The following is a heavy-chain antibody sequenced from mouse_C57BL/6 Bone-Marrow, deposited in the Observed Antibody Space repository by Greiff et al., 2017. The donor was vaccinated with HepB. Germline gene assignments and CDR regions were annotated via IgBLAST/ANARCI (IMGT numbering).Heavy chain of an antibody. J-gene: IGHJ3*01. Sequence: QVQLQQPGAELVRPGSSVKLSCKASGYTFTSYWMHWVKQRPIQGLEWIGNIDPSDSETHYNQKFKDKATLTVDKSSSTAYMQLSSLTSEDSAVYYCARWDANYDLAYWGQGTLVTVSA. D-gene: IGHD2-4*01. CDR2: IDPSDSET. CDR3: ARWDANYDLAY. V-gene: IGHV1-52*01. CDR1: GYTFTSYW.